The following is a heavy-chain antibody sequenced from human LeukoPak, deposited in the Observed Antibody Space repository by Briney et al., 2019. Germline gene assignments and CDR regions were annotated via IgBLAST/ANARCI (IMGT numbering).Heavy chain of an antibody. V-gene: IGHV3-9*01. CDR3: AKDRVGSSWYYFDY. Sequence: GGSLRLSCAASGFIFDDYAMHWVRQAPGKGLEWVSGITWNSVNIGYADSVKGRFTTSRDNAKNSLYLQMNSLRAEDTALYYCAKDRVGSSWYYFDYWGQGTLVTVSS. CDR1: GFIFDDYA. CDR2: ITWNSVNI. J-gene: IGHJ4*02. D-gene: IGHD6-13*01.